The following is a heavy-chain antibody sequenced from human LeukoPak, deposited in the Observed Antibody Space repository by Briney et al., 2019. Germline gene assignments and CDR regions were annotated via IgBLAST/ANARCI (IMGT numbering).Heavy chain of an antibody. CDR2: INPNSGGT. CDR1: GYTFTGYY. Sequence: GASVKVSCKASGYTFTGYYMHWVRQAPGQGLEWMGWINPNSGGTNYAQKFQGRVTMTRDTSISTAYMELSRLRSDDTAVYYCARDYYDSSGYYPHLDYWGQGTLVTVSS. D-gene: IGHD3-22*01. CDR3: ARDYYDSSGYYPHLDY. V-gene: IGHV1-2*02. J-gene: IGHJ4*02.